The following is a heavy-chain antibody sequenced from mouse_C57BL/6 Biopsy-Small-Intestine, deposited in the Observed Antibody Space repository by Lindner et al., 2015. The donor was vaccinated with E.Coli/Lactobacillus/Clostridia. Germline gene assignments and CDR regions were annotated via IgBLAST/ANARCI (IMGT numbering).Heavy chain of an antibody. V-gene: IGHV1-54*01. CDR3: ARTIYYDYDFDY. CDR2: INPGSGDT. J-gene: IGHJ2*01. Sequence: VQLQESGAELVRPGTSVKVSCKASGYAFTNYLIEWVKQRPGQGLEWIGVINPGSGDTNYNEKFKGKATLTADKSSSTAYMQLSSLTSEDSAVYFCARTIYYDYDFDYWGQGTTFTVSS. CDR1: GYAFTNYL. D-gene: IGHD2-4*01.